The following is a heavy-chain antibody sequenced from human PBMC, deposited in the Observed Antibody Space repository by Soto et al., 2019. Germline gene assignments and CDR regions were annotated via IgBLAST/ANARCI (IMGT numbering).Heavy chain of an antibody. D-gene: IGHD6-6*01. J-gene: IGHJ6*02. CDR2: INHSGST. Sequence: QVQLQQWGAGLLKPSETLSLTCAVYGGSFSGYYWSWIRQPPGKGLEWIGEINHSGSTNYNPSLKSRVTISVDTSKNQFSLKLSSVTAADTAVYYCARGRRIWKQLEAYYYYGMDVWGQGTTVTVSS. V-gene: IGHV4-34*01. CDR3: ARGRRIWKQLEAYYYYGMDV. CDR1: GGSFSGYY.